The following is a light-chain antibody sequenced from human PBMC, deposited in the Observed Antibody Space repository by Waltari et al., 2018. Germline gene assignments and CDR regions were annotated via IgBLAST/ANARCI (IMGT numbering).Light chain of an antibody. CDR3: SSYTSSSTWV. CDR1: RRNGGGYNY. CDR2: DVS. V-gene: IGLV2-14*03. Sequence: QSALTQPASVSGSPGQSITISRTGTRRNGGGYNYVPWYQQHPGKAPKLMIYDVSKRPSGVSNRFSGSKSGNTASLTISGLQAEDEADYSCSSYTSSSTWVFGGGTKLTVL. J-gene: IGLJ3*02.